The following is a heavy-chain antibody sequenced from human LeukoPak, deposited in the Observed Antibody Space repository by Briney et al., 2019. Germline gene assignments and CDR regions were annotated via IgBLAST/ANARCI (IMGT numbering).Heavy chain of an antibody. CDR2: TSTGGDT. J-gene: IGHJ4*02. CDR1: GFTFSSYA. Sequence: GGSLRLSCAVSGFTFSSYAVNWVRQAPGKGLEWVSATSTGGDTYYADSVKGRFTISRDSSKNTLCLQMNSLRAEDTAVYYCAKVGYCSGDGCYYFDFWGQGTLVTVSS. V-gene: IGHV3-23*01. CDR3: AKVGYCSGDGCYYFDF. D-gene: IGHD2-15*01.